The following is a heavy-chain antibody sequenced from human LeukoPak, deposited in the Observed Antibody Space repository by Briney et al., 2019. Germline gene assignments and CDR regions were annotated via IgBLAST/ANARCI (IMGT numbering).Heavy chain of an antibody. CDR3: ARDFSWYGGWFDP. V-gene: IGHV4-4*07. CDR2: IYTSGST. J-gene: IGHJ5*02. CDR1: GGSFCGYY. D-gene: IGHD6-13*01. Sequence: SETLSLTCAVYGGSFCGYYWSWVRQPAGEGLEWIGRIYTSGSTNYNPSLKSRVTMSVDTSKNQFSLKLSSVTAADTAVYYCARDFSWYGGWFDPWGQGTLVTVSS.